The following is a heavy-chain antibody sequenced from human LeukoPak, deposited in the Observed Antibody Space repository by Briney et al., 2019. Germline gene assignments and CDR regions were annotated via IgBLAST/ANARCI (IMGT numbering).Heavy chain of an antibody. CDR2: TNPNSGGT. Sequence: GASVKVSCKASGYTFTGYYMHWVRQAPGQGLEWMGWTNPNSGGTNYAQKFQGRVTMTRDTSISTAYMELSRLRSDDTAVYYCARTNREKYCANGVCYKGLILGPWGQGTLVTVSS. D-gene: IGHD2-8*01. V-gene: IGHV1-2*02. J-gene: IGHJ5*02. CDR1: GYTFTGYY. CDR3: ARTNREKYCANGVCYKGLILGP.